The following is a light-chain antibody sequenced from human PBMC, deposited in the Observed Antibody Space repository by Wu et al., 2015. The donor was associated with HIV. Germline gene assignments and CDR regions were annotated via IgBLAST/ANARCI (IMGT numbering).Light chain of an antibody. CDR2: DTA. CDR1: QSVNYRN. CDR3: QYYGRPPWT. Sequence: EIVLTQSPGTLSLSPGERVTVSCRASQSVNYRNLAWYQQKPGQAPRLLMYDTATRMPGIPDRISGGGSGTDFTLTISRLEPEDFAVYYCQYYGRPPWTFGQGTKVE. V-gene: IGKV3-20*01. J-gene: IGKJ1*01.